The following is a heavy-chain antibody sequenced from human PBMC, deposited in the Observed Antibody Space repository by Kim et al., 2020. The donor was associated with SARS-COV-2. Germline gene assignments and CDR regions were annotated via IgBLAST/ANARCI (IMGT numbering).Heavy chain of an antibody. V-gene: IGHV4-38-2*02. CDR2: IYHSGST. CDR1: GYSISSGYY. J-gene: IGHJ5*02. D-gene: IGHD4-17*01. CDR3: ARDHYGEKKTPLVVDP. Sequence: SETLSLTCTVSGYSISSGYYWGWIRQPPGKGLEWIGSIYHSGSTYYNPSLKSRVTISVDTSKNQFSLKLSSVTAADTAVYYCARDHYGEKKTPLVVDPWGQGTLVTVSS.